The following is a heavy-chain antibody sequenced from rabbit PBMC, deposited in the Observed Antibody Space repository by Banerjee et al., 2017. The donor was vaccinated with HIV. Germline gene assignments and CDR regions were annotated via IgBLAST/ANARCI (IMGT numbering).Heavy chain of an antibody. D-gene: IGHD4-2*01. V-gene: IGHV1S40*01. CDR1: GIDFSSYYY. Sequence: QSLEESGGDLVKPGGTLTLTCKASGIDFSSYYYMCWVRQAPGKGLEWIGCINTGSGGTYYASWAKGRFTISKTSSTTVTLQMTSLTAADTATYFCARHGGSTNDLHYFNLWGPGTLVTVS. J-gene: IGHJ4*01. CDR2: INTGSGGT. CDR3: ARHGGSTNDLHYFNL.